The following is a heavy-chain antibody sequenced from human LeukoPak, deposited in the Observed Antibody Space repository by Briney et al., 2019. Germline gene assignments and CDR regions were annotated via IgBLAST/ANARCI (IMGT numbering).Heavy chain of an antibody. CDR2: INHSGST. J-gene: IGHJ5*02. D-gene: IGHD1-14*01. CDR1: GGSISSGSYY. CDR3: ATPSTGGRFDP. V-gene: IGHV4-39*07. Sequence: SETLSLTCTVPGGSISSGSYYWSWIRQPPGKGLEWIGEINHSGSTNYNPSLKSRVTISVDTSKNQFSLKLSSVTAADTAVYYCATPSTGGRFDPWGQGTLVTVSS.